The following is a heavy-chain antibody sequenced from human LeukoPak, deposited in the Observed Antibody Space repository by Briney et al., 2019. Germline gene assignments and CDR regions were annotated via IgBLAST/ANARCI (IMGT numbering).Heavy chain of an antibody. CDR3: ARERYDSPHDY. D-gene: IGHD3-22*01. CDR1: GFTFSSYW. J-gene: IGHJ4*02. Sequence: PGGSLRLSCVASGFTFSSYWMSWVRQAPGKGLEWVANIKQDGSEKYYVDSVKGRFTISRDNAKNSLYLQMNSLRAEDTAVYYCARERYDSPHDYWGQGTLVTVSS. V-gene: IGHV3-7*01. CDR2: IKQDGSEK.